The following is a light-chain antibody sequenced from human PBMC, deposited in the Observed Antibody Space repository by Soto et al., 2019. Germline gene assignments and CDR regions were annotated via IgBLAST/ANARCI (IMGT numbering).Light chain of an antibody. V-gene: IGLV1-40*01. Sequence: QTVVTQPPSVSGAPGQRVTISCTGSSSNIGAGYDVHWYQQLPGTAPKLLIYGNSNRPSGVPDRFSGSKSGTSASLAITGLQAEDEDDYYCQSYDSSLSGSEVVFGGGTKLTVL. CDR1: SSNIGAGYD. CDR3: QSYDSSLSGSEVV. J-gene: IGLJ2*01. CDR2: GNS.